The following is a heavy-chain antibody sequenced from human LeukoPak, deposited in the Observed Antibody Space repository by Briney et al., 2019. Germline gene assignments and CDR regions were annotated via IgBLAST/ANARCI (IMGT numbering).Heavy chain of an antibody. D-gene: IGHD3-10*01. Sequence: GGSLRLSCEASGFTFSNHWMHWVRQAPGKGLVWVSVISGSGGSTYYADSVKGRFTISRDNSQNTLYLQMNSLRAEDTAVYYCAGRGSGSYFDYWGQGTLVTVSS. CDR1: GFTFSNHW. CDR3: AGRGSGSYFDY. V-gene: IGHV3-23*01. J-gene: IGHJ4*02. CDR2: ISGSGGST.